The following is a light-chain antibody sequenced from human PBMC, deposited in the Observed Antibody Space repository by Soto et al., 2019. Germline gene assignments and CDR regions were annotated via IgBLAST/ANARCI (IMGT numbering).Light chain of an antibody. V-gene: IGKV1-39*01. CDR3: QQSYSTPPL. CDR1: QSISRY. CDR2: AAS. J-gene: IGKJ4*01. Sequence: DIQMTQSPSSLSASVGDRITITCRASQSISRYLNWYQQKPGKAPKLLIFAASILQSGVPSRFSGSGSGTDFTLTISSLQPEDFASYFCQQSYSTPPLFGGGTKVEIK.